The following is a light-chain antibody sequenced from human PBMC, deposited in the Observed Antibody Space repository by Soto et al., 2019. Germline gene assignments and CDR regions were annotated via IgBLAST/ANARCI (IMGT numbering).Light chain of an antibody. V-gene: IGLV2-14*01. CDR1: SSDVGGYNY. Sequence: QSALTQPASVSGSPGQSITISCTGTSSDVGGYNYVSWYQQHPGKAPKLMIFEVSNRPSGVSTRFSGSKSGNTASLTISGLQAEDEADYYCSSYTSSSTRVFGTGTKLTV. CDR3: SSYTSSSTRV. CDR2: EVS. J-gene: IGLJ1*01.